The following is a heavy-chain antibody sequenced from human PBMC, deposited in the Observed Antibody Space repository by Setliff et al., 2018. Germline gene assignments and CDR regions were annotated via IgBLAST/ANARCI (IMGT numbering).Heavy chain of an antibody. D-gene: IGHD3-22*01. J-gene: IGHJ4*02. CDR1: GFTFSDYY. CDR3: ARLALTGYDSSGYYYGSGTIDS. Sequence: GGSLRLSCAASGFTFSDYYMSWIRQAPGKGLEWVSYISGSSSTIYYADSVKGRFTISRDNAKNSLYLQMNSLRAEDTAVYYCARLALTGYDSSGYYYGSGTIDSWGQGTLVTVSS. CDR2: ISGSSSTI. V-gene: IGHV3-11*04.